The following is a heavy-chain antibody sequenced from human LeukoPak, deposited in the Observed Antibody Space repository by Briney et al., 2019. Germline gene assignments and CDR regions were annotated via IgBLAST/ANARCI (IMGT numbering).Heavy chain of an antibody. CDR2: ISAYNGNT. V-gene: IGHV1-18*01. J-gene: IGHJ6*02. CDR3: ARDERYFDWLRGVYGMDV. D-gene: IGHD3-9*01. Sequence: ASVKVSCKASGYTFTSYGISWVRQAPGQGLEWMGWISAYNGNTNYAQKFQGRVTITADKSTSTAYMELSSLRSEDTAVYYCARDERYFDWLRGVYGMDVWGQGTTVTVSS. CDR1: GYTFTSYG.